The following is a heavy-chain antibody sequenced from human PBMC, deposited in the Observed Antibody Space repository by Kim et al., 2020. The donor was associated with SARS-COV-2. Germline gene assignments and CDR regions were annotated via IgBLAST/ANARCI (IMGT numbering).Heavy chain of an antibody. Sequence: SETLSLTCTVSGGSISSYYWSWIRQPPGKGLEWIGYIYYSGSTNYNPSLKSRVTISVDTSKNQFSLKLSSVTAADTAVDYCARDHTYGSWSENWFDPWGQGTLVTVSS. CDR2: IYYSGST. J-gene: IGHJ5*02. CDR1: GGSISSYY. CDR3: ARDHTYGSWSENWFDP. V-gene: IGHV4-59*01. D-gene: IGHD3-10*01.